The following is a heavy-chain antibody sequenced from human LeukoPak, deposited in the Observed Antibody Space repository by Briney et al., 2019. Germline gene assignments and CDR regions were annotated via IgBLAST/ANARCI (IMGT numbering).Heavy chain of an antibody. CDR3: ARDSPLSSGYYSY. Sequence: GGSLRLSCAASGFTFSRYAIHWVRQAPGKGLEWVAVISYDGSNKYYADSVKGRFTISRDNSKSTLYLQMNSLRAEDTAVYYCARDSPLSSGYYSYWGQGTLVTVSS. CDR1: GFTFSRYA. J-gene: IGHJ4*02. CDR2: ISYDGSNK. V-gene: IGHV3-30-3*01. D-gene: IGHD3-22*01.